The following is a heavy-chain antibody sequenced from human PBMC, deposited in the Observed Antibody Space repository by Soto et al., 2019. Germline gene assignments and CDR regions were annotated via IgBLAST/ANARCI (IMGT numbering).Heavy chain of an antibody. CDR2: IPYDGGNR. Sequence: PGGSLRLSCAASDFSFGRYAMRWVRQAPGKGLEWVASIPYDGGNRKYADSVKGRFTISRDNAKDMLYLHMSSLGPDDTSVYYCAREYLDYGPDVWGQGTSVTVSS. CDR3: AREYLDYGPDV. V-gene: IGHV3-30-3*01. CDR1: DFSFGRYA. J-gene: IGHJ6*02.